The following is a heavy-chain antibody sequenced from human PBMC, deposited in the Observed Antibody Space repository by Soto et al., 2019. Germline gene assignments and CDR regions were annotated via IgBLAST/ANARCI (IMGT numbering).Heavy chain of an antibody. J-gene: IGHJ6*02. Sequence: ASVKVSCKASGYTFTSYAMHWVRQAPGQRLEWMGWINAGNGNTKYSQKFQGQVNSTRDTSARTAYMDLSSLGSEDTAVYYCARVAERYCSGGSCYTGYYGMDVWGQGTTVTVSS. D-gene: IGHD2-15*01. CDR1: GYTFTSYA. CDR2: INAGNGNT. V-gene: IGHV1-3*01. CDR3: ARVAERYCSGGSCYTGYYGMDV.